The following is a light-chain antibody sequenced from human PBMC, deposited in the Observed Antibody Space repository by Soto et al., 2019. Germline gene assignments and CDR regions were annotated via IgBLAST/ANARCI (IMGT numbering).Light chain of an antibody. Sequence: DLQMTQSPSSLSASVGDRVTITCRASQSISSYLNWYQQKPGKAPKLLIYAASSLQSGVPSRFTGSGSGTDCTLTISSLQPEDFETYYCQQSYSTAVPFTFGPGTKVDIK. V-gene: IGKV1-39*01. CDR2: AAS. CDR3: QQSYSTAVPFT. CDR1: QSISSY. J-gene: IGKJ3*01.